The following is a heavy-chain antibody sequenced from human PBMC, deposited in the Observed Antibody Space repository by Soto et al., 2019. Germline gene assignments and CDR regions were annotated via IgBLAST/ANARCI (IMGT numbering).Heavy chain of an antibody. Sequence: QVQLVQSGPEVKKPGSSVKVSCEASGVNATYYGISWVRLAPGQGLEWMGGIKLMYGTTHYAKKFQARVPISAHTSTNTAFLQLSDLTSAETAVHYCAGELGGSLLGSDPWGQGTLVTVSS. CDR3: AGELGGSLLGSDP. CDR1: GVNATYYG. CDR2: IKLMYGTT. D-gene: IGHD2-15*01. V-gene: IGHV1-69*14. J-gene: IGHJ5*02.